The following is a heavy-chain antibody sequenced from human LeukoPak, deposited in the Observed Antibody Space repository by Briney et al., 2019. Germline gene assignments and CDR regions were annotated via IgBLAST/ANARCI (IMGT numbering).Heavy chain of an antibody. CDR3: ARNPAGIGDY. D-gene: IGHD1-26*01. CDR2: IRSDGST. V-gene: IGHV3-74*01. CDR1: GFTFSSYW. Sequence: PGGSLRLSCAASGFTFSSYWMHWVRQAPGKGLVWVSRIRSDGSTTYADSVKGRFTVSRDNAKNSLYLQMNSLRDVDTAVYYCARNPAGIGDYLGQGTLVTVSS. J-gene: IGHJ4*02.